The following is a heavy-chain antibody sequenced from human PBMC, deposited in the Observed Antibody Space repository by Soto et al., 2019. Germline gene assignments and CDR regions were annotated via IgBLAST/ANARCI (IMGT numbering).Heavy chain of an antibody. CDR3: ARVWQVAIDY. CDR1: GFTFSTYE. CDR2: ISSSGSNI. J-gene: IGHJ4*02. Sequence: EVQLVESGGGLVQPGGSLRLSCAAFGFTFSTYEMNWVRQAPGKGLEWISYISSSGSNIYYADSVKGRLTISRDNAKNAVYLQVKSLRAEDTALNYCARVWQVAIDYWGPGTLGIVTS. V-gene: IGHV3-48*03. D-gene: IGHD6-19*01.